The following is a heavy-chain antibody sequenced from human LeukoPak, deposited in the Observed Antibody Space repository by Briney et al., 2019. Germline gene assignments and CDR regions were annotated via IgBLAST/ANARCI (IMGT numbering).Heavy chain of an antibody. V-gene: IGHV3-23*01. J-gene: IGHJ1*01. D-gene: IGHD2-15*01. Sequence: GGSLRLTCAASGFTFSSYAMSWVRQAPGKGLEWVSAISGSGGSTYYADSVKGRFTISRDNSKNTLYLQMNSLRAEDTAVYYCAKDVSVVVQYFQHWGQGTLVTVSS. CDR1: GFTFSSYA. CDR3: AKDVSVVVQYFQH. CDR2: ISGSGGST.